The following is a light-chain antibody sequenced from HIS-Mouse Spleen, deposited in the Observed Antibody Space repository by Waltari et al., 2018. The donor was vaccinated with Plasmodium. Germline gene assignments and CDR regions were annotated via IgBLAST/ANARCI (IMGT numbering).Light chain of an antibody. CDR2: AAS. V-gene: IGKV1-9*01. J-gene: IGKJ2*01. CDR3: QQLNSYPYT. CDR1: QCISSY. Sequence: DIQLTQSPPFLSASVGDRVTITCRASQCISSYLALYQHKPGKAPKLLFYAASTLQIGVPSRFSGSGSETEFTLTISSLQPEDFGTYYCQQLNSYPYTFGEGTKLEIK.